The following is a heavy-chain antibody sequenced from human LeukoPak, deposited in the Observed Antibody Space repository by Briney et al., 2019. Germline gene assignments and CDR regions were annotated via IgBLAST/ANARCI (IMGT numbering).Heavy chain of an antibody. CDR1: GCCFTSYC. Sequence: GGALQISCKGSGCCFTSYCISWVRQMPGKGLEWMGRIDPGDTYTTHSPSCQRHAAISADKSCSTAYLQWSSLKASDTAMYYCARRSAEDFESWGQGTLVTVSS. CDR3: ARRSAEDFES. J-gene: IGHJ4*02. CDR2: IDPGDTYT. V-gene: IGHV5-10-1*01.